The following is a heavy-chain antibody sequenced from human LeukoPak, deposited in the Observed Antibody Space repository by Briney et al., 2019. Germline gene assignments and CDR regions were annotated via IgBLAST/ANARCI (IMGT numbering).Heavy chain of an antibody. J-gene: IGHJ4*02. CDR1: GFTFSNYA. V-gene: IGHV3-23*01. CDR3: AKAASPSGSPYYFDY. CDR2: ISGSGYST. Sequence: GGSLRLSCAASGFTFSNYAMSWVRQAPGKGLEWVSTISGSGYSTYYADSMKGRFTISRDNSKNTLYLQMNSLRAEDTAVYYCAKAASPSGSPYYFDYWGQGTLVTVSS. D-gene: IGHD1-26*01.